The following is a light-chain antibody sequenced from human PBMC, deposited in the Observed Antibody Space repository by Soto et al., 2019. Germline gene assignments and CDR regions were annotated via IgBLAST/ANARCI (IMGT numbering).Light chain of an antibody. Sequence: DIQMTQSPSTLSASVGDRVTITCRASQSISSWLAWYQQKPGKAPKLLFYDASSLQSGVPSRFSGSGSGTEFTLTISSLQPDDFASYYCQQYHSYPITFGQGTKLEIK. CDR3: QQYHSYPIT. CDR2: DAS. V-gene: IGKV1-5*01. CDR1: QSISSW. J-gene: IGKJ2*01.